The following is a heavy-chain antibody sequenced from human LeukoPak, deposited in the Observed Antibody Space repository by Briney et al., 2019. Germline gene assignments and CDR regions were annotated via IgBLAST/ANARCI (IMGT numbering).Heavy chain of an antibody. CDR3: ARVNIYDDFDY. V-gene: IGHV3-74*01. CDR1: GFTFSSYW. CDR2: INSDGSST. J-gene: IGHJ4*02. Sequence: GGSLRLSCAASGFTFSSYWMHWVRQAPGKGLVWVSRINSDGSSTSYADSVKGRFTISRDNAKNTPYLQMNSLRAEDTAVYYCARVNIYDDFDYWGQGTLVTVSS. D-gene: IGHD2-21*01.